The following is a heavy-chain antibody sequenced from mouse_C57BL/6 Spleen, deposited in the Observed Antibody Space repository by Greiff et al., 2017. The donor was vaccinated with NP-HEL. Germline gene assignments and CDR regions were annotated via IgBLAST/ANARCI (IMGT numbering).Heavy chain of an antibody. V-gene: IGHV1-55*01. CDR2: IYPGRGST. D-gene: IGHD4-1*01. CDR3: ARGGLAGRMDY. CDR1: GYTFTSYW. Sequence: QVQLQQPGAELVKPGASVKMSCKASGYTFTSYWMTWVKQRPGQGLEWIGGIYPGRGSTNYNEKFQSKATLTVDTSSSTAYLQLSSLTSEDSAVYYCARGGLAGRMDYWGQGTTLTVSS. J-gene: IGHJ2*01.